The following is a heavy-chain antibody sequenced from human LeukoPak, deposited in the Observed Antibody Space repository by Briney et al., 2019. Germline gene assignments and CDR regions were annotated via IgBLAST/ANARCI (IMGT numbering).Heavy chain of an antibody. Sequence: GGSLRLSCAASGFTFSSYSMNWLRQAPGKGLEWVSSISSSSSYIYYADSVKGRFTISRDNAKNSLYLQMNSLRAEDTAVYYCARARMKGFDYWGQGTLVTVSS. CDR3: ARARMKGFDY. CDR1: GFTFSSYS. V-gene: IGHV3-21*01. J-gene: IGHJ4*02. CDR2: ISSSSSYI.